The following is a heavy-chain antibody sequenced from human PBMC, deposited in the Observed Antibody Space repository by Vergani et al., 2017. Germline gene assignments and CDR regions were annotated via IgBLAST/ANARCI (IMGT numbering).Heavy chain of an antibody. CDR1: GGSISSGSYY. Sequence: QVQLQESGPGLVKPSQTLSLTCTVSGGSISSGSYYWSWIRQPAGKGLEWIGRIYTSGSTNYNPSLKSRVTISVDTSKNQFSLKLSSVTAADTAVYYCARAVAGXSSSWYGGGYYYYGMDVWGQGTTVTVSS. CDR2: IYTSGST. J-gene: IGHJ6*02. V-gene: IGHV4-61*02. D-gene: IGHD6-13*01. CDR3: ARAVAGXSSSWYGGGYYYYGMDV.